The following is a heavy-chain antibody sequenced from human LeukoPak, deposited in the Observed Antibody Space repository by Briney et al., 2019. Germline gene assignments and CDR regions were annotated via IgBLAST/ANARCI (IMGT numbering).Heavy chain of an antibody. CDR2: IRYDGSNK. CDR1: GFTFSSYG. CDR3: AKDRQRYRILTGRSPLSYFDS. Sequence: GGSLRLSCAASGFTFSSYGMYWVRQAPGKGLKWVAFIRYDGSNKYYADSVKGRFTISRDNSKNTLYLQMNSLRPEDTAIYYCAKDRQRYRILTGRSPLSYFDSWGQGTLVTVSS. D-gene: IGHD3-9*01. V-gene: IGHV3-30*02. J-gene: IGHJ4*02.